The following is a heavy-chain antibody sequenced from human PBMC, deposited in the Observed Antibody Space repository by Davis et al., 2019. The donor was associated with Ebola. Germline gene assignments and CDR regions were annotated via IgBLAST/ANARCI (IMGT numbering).Heavy chain of an antibody. V-gene: IGHV3-7*04. CDR2: IKQDGSEK. J-gene: IGHJ5*02. D-gene: IGHD6-19*01. Sequence: GESLKISCAASGFTFGNYYMSWVRQAPGKGLEWVGKIKQDGSEKHYVDSVKGRFTISRDNAKNSVYLQMNSLRGEDTAVYYCAKDSGWQMSPWGQGTLVIVSS. CDR3: AKDSGWQMSP. CDR1: GFTFGNYY.